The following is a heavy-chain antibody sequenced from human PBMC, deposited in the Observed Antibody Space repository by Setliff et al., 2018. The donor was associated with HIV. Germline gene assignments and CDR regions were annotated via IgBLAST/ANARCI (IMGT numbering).Heavy chain of an antibody. D-gene: IGHD3-10*01. Sequence: GGSLRLSCAASGFTFSSYAMHWVRQAPGKGLEWVAVISYDGSNKYYADSMKGRVTISRDNAKNSLYLEMNSLRGEDTAVYYCARDGSGSGVYYFYAMGVWGQGTTVTVSS. J-gene: IGHJ6*02. CDR3: ARDGSGSGVYYFYAMGV. V-gene: IGHV3-30*07. CDR1: GFTFSSYA. CDR2: ISYDGSNK.